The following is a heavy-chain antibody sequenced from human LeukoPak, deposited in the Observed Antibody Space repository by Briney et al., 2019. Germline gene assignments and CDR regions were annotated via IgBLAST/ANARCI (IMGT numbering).Heavy chain of an antibody. Sequence: KPSGTLSLTCAVSGASIDSHSWWSWVRQPPGKGLEWIGEIYHSGSTNYNPFLKSRVTISVDKSKNQFSLKLSSVTAADTAVYYCARGRVDPSPINWFDPWGQGTLVTVSS. V-gene: IGHV4-4*02. CDR1: GASIDSHSW. CDR2: IYHSGST. CDR3: ARGRVDPSPINWFDP. D-gene: IGHD2-15*01. J-gene: IGHJ5*02.